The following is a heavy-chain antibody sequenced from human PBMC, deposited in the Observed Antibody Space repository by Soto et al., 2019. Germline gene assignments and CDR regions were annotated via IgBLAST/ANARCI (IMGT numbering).Heavy chain of an antibody. Sequence: SETLSLTCTVSGGSIANNNYFWGWVRQPPGKGLEWIGSAAYSGGTYKNPSLKSRVTVSVDTSKNQFSLKLTSVTAADTAVYYCAKVVVGATSHSDFDAWGQGTMVTVSS. CDR1: GGSIANNNYF. V-gene: IGHV4-39*01. J-gene: IGHJ4*01. CDR3: AKVVVGATSHSDFDA. CDR2: AAYSGGT. D-gene: IGHD2-15*01.